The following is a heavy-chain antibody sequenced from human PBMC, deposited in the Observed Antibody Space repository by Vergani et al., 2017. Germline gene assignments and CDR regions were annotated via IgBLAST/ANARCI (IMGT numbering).Heavy chain of an antibody. Sequence: GQLVESGGGVVRPGGSLRLSCAASGFTFDDYGMSWVRQAPGKGLEWVSGISASGAPTYYADSVKGRVTISRDNSKNTLYLQMNSLRVEDTAVYYCARAYGRYDWFDYWGQRTLVTVSS. CDR1: GFTFDDYG. D-gene: IGHD1-20*01. V-gene: IGHV3-23*04. J-gene: IGHJ4*01. CDR2: ISASGAPT. CDR3: ARAYGRYDWFDY.